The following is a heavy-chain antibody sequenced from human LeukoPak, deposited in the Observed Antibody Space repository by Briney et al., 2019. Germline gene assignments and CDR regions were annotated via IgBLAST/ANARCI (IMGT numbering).Heavy chain of an antibody. CDR1: GXXFTGYW. CDR2: LHPDGSER. D-gene: IGHD5-12*01. V-gene: IGHV3-7*01. J-gene: IGHJ4*02. CDR3: ARGGYSFDY. Sequence: GGXXRLSCAXSGXXFTGYWMTWVRQAPGKGLEWVARLHPDGSERNYVGSVEGGFTVSGDNAKSSLYLQMNSLRVEDTAVYYCARGGYSFDYLGQGTLVTVSS.